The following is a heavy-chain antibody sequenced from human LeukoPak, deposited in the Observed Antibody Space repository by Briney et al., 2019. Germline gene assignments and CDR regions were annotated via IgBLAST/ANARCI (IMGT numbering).Heavy chain of an antibody. D-gene: IGHD6-19*01. CDR2: IYYSGST. V-gene: IGHV4-59*12. Sequence: SEALSLTCTVSGGSISSYYWSWIRQPPGKGLEWIGYIYYSGSTNYNPSLKSRVTISVDTSKNQFSLKLSSVTAADTAVYYCASLYSSGWTFDYWGQGTLVTVSS. J-gene: IGHJ4*02. CDR3: ASLYSSGWTFDY. CDR1: GGSISSYY.